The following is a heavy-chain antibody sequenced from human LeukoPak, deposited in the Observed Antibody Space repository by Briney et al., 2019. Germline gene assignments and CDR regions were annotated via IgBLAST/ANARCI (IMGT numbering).Heavy chain of an antibody. CDR1: GFTFSSYA. CDR2: ISGSGGST. J-gene: IGHJ4*02. CDR3: AKDHGLYSSSWYDY. V-gene: IGHV3-23*01. Sequence: GGSLRLSCAASGFTFSSYAMSWVRQAPGKGLEWVSAISGSGGSTYYADSVKGRFTISRDNSKDTLYLQMNSLRAEDTAVYYCAKDHGLYSSSWYDYRGQGTLVTVSS. D-gene: IGHD6-13*01.